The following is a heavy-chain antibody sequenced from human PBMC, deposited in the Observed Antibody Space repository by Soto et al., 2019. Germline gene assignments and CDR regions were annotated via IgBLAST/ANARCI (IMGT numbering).Heavy chain of an antibody. D-gene: IGHD6-13*01. CDR1: GFTFSSYA. V-gene: IGHV3-23*01. CDR3: AKEAYSSSWYYYYYMDV. Sequence: GGSLRLSCAASGFTFSSYAMSWVRQAPGKGLEWVSAISGSGGSTYYADSVKGRFTISRDNSKNTLYLQMNSLRAEDTAVYYCAKEAYSSSWYYYYYMDVWGKGTTVTVSS. CDR2: ISGSGGST. J-gene: IGHJ6*03.